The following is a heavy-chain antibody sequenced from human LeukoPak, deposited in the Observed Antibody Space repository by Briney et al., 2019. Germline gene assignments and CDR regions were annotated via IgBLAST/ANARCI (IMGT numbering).Heavy chain of an antibody. V-gene: IGHV3-9*01. CDR1: GFTFDDYA. J-gene: IGHJ4*02. CDR3: AKTYYYDXXALTTGYYFDY. D-gene: IGHD3-22*01. CDR2: ISWNSGSI. Sequence: GGSLRLSCAASGFTFDDYAMHWVRQAPGKGLEWVSGISWNSGSIGYADSVKGRFTISRDNAKNSLYLQMNSLRAEDTALYYCAKTYYYDXXALTTGYYFDYWGQGTLVT.